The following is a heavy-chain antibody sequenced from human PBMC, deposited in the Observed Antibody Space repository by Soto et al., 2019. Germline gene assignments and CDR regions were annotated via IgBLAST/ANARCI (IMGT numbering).Heavy chain of an antibody. J-gene: IGHJ6*02. V-gene: IGHV3-73*01. CDR1: GFTFSGSA. CDR2: IRSKANSYAT. D-gene: IGHD4-17*01. CDR3: TSPSYGDYYYYGMDV. Sequence: GESLKISCAASGFTFSGSAMHWVRQASGKGLEWVGRIRSKANSYATAYAASVKGRFTISRDDSKNTAYLQMNSLKTEDTAVYYCTSPSYGDYYYYGMDVWGQGTTVTVSS.